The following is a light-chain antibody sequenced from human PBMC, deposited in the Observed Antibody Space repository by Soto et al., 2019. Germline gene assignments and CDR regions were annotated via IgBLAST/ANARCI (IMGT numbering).Light chain of an antibody. Sequence: QTVVTQEPSFSVSPGGTVTLTCGLTSGSVSTRNYPSWYQQIPGQAPRTLIYNTNTRSSGVPDRFSGSIHGNKAALTITGAQAADEYAYYCGLSYGSGIHWVFGGGTKLTVL. J-gene: IGLJ3*02. V-gene: IGLV8-61*01. CDR1: SGSVSTRNY. CDR2: NTN. CDR3: GLSYGSGIHWV.